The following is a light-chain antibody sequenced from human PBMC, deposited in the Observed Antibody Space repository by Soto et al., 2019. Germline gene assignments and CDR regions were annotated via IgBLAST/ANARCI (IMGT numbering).Light chain of an antibody. J-gene: IGKJ2*01. V-gene: IGKV3-11*01. Sequence: EIVLTQSPATLSLSPGERATLSCRASQSVSSYLAWYQQKPGQAPRLLIYDASNSATGIPARFSGSGSGTDFTLTISSLELEEFAVYYCQQRSNLPPEHTFGQGNKLEIK. CDR3: QQRSNLPPEHT. CDR1: QSVSSY. CDR2: DAS.